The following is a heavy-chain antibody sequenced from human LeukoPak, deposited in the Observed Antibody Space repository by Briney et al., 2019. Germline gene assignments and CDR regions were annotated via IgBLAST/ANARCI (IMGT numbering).Heavy chain of an antibody. D-gene: IGHD6-6*01. CDR2: IHYSGTT. CDR3: ARHERGSSDWFDP. Sequence: KPSETLSLTCTVSGGSITSSTYYWGWIRQPPGKGLEWIGSIHYSGTTYYNPSLKSRITISVDTSKNQFSLRLSSVTAADMAVYYCARHERGSSDWFDPWGQGTLVTVSS. J-gene: IGHJ5*02. CDR1: GGSITSSTYY. V-gene: IGHV4-39*01.